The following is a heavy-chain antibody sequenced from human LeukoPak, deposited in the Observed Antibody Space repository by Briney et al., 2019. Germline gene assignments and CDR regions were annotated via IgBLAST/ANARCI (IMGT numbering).Heavy chain of an antibody. CDR1: GYTFTSNW. Sequence: ASVKVSCKTSGYTFTSNWMHWVRQAPGQGLEWMGIINPNGGGTMYAQKFQGRITVTRDTSSSTVYMELGGLTSEDTAIYYWAIDHSSEDKSWWFDPWGQGTLVTVSS. CDR2: INPNGGGT. J-gene: IGHJ5*02. CDR3: AIDHSSEDKSWWFDP. V-gene: IGHV1-46*01. D-gene: IGHD2-15*01.